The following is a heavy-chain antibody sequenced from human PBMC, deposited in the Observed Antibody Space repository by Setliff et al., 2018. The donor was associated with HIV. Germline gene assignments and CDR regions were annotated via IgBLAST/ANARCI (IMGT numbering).Heavy chain of an antibody. CDR3: ARVSKGDYGGNFDS. CDR2: IYPSGRT. CDR1: GGSISGYY. V-gene: IGHV4-4*07. Sequence: KPSETLSLTCTVSGGSISGYYWSWIRQPAGKGLEWIGRIYPSGRTSYNPSLQSRVVMSVDTSKNQFSLRLISVTAADTAVYFCARVSKGDYGGNFDSWGQGTLVTVSS. J-gene: IGHJ4*02. D-gene: IGHD4-17*01.